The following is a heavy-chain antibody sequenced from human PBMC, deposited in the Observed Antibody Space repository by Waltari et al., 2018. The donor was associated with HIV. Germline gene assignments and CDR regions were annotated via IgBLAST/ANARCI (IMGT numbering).Heavy chain of an antibody. CDR3: VTLYNESPLYSNF. Sequence: HLIQSTSALKRPVASVIISCQVSGYPLSDSSMPWVRQGRGQRLEWMGGFDPKNGKPVYSQRFWGRVSLAEDTSEDTAFLELNRLTSDDTAVYYCVTLYNESPLYSNFWGQGTLVTV. V-gene: IGHV1-24*01. J-gene: IGHJ1*01. CDR1: GYPLSDSS. CDR2: FDPKNGKP. D-gene: IGHD2-15*01.